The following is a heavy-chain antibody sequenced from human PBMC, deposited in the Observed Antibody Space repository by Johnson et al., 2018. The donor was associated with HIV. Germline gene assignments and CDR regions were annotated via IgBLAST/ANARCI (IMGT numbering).Heavy chain of an antibody. CDR1: GFTFSSYD. V-gene: IGHV3-13*01. D-gene: IGHD1-26*01. J-gene: IGHJ3*02. CDR3: AKDILVGAMGGAFDI. CDR2: IGTAGDT. Sequence: VQLVESGGGVVQPGGYLRLSCAASGFTFSSYDMHWVRQATGKGLEWVSTIGTAGDTYYAGSVKGRFTISRENANNSLYLQMNSLRAEDTALYYCAKDILVGAMGGAFDIWGQGTMVTVSS.